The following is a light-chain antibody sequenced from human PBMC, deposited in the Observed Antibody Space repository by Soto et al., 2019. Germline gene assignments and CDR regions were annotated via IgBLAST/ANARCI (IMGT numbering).Light chain of an antibody. J-gene: IGKJ1*01. Sequence: DIQMTQSPSSLSASVGDRVTITCRASQSISSYLNWYQQKPGKAPKLLIYAASSLQSGVPSRFSGSGSGTSVNLTISSLQPEDFSTYYCQQSYSTLWTFGQGTKVEIK. CDR1: QSISSY. CDR2: AAS. V-gene: IGKV1-39*01. CDR3: QQSYSTLWT.